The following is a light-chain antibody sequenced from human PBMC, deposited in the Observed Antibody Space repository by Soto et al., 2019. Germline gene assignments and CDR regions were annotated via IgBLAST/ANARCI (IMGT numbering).Light chain of an antibody. CDR2: GAS. CDR1: QSVSSSY. V-gene: IGKV3-20*01. J-gene: IGKJ5*01. CDR3: QQYGSSPIT. Sequence: EIVLTQSPGTLSLSPGERATLSCRASQSVSSSYLAWYQQKPGQAPGPLIYGASSRATGIPDRFSGSGSGTDFTLTISRLEPEDFAVYSCQQYGSSPITFGQGTRLEIK.